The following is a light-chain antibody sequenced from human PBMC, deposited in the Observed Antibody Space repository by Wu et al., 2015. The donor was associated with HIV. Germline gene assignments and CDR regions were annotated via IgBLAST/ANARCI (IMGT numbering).Light chain of an antibody. CDR3: QQYNNWVT. J-gene: IGKJ3*01. Sequence: IVMTQSPATLSVSPGERATLSCRASQSISGNLAWYQQKPGQAPRLLINSASTRATGIPARFSGSGSGTEFTLTISSMQSEDFAVYYCQQYNNWVTFGPGTKVDIK. CDR2: SAS. CDR1: QSISGN. V-gene: IGKV3-15*01.